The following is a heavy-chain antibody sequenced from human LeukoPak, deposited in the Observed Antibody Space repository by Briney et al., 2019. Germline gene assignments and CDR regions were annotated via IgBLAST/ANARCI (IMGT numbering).Heavy chain of an antibody. V-gene: IGHV1-69*13. D-gene: IGHD3-22*01. CDR1: GGTFSSYA. Sequence: GASVKVSCKASGGTFSSYAISWVRQAPGQGLEWMGGIIPIFGTANYAQKFQSRVTITADESTSTAYMELSSLRSEDTATYYCARGGVRDDFSGYYFDYWGQGALVTVSS. CDR2: IIPIFGTA. J-gene: IGHJ4*02. CDR3: ARGGVRDDFSGYYFDY.